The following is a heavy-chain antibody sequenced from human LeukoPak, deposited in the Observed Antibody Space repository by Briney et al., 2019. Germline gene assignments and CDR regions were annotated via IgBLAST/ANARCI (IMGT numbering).Heavy chain of an antibody. J-gene: IGHJ6*02. Sequence: PGGSPRLSCAASGFTFTNHGMHWVRQAPGKGLEWVALISYDGTNKYYAESVKGRFAISRDNSKSTLYLQMNSLRPEDTAAYYCAKEHSAVWSEYGMDVWGQGTTVTVSS. D-gene: IGHD2-21*01. CDR1: GFTFTNHG. CDR3: AKEHSAVWSEYGMDV. CDR2: ISYDGTNK. V-gene: IGHV3-30*18.